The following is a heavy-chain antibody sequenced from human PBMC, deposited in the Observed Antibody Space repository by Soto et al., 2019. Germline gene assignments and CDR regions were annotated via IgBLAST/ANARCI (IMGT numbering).Heavy chain of an antibody. CDR2: IIPIFGTA. CDR3: ARGGEAPCSGGSCYSEEISWFDP. CDR1: GGTFSSYA. J-gene: IGHJ5*02. Sequence: QVQLVQSGAEVKKPGSSVKVSCKASGGTFSSYAISWVRQAPGQGLEWMGGIIPIFGTANYAQKFKGRVRITADESTSTAYMELSSLRSEDTAVYYCARGGEAPCSGGSCYSEEISWFDPWGQGTLVTVSS. D-gene: IGHD2-15*01. V-gene: IGHV1-69*01.